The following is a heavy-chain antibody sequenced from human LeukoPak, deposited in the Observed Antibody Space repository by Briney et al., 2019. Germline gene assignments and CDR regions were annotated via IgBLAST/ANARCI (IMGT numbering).Heavy chain of an antibody. CDR3: ARSMIVVVITDDAFDI. Sequence: GGSLRLSCAASGFTFSSYWMSWVRQAPGRGLEWVANIKQDGSEKYYVDSVKGRFTISRDNAKNSLYLQMNSLRAEDTAVYYCARSMIVVVITDDAFDIWGQGTMVTVPS. V-gene: IGHV3-7*01. CDR2: IKQDGSEK. CDR1: GFTFSSYW. D-gene: IGHD3-22*01. J-gene: IGHJ3*02.